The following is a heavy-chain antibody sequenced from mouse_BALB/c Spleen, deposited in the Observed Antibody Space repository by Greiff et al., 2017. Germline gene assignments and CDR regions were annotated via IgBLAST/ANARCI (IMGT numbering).Heavy chain of an antibody. J-gene: IGHJ2*01. D-gene: IGHD2-3*01. V-gene: IGHV5-12-1*01. CDR2: ISSGGGST. Sequence: EVQLVESGGGLVKPGGSLKLSCAASGFAFSSYDMSWVRQTPEKRLEWVAYISSGGGSTYYPDTVKGRFTISRDNAKNTLYLQMSSLKSEDTAMYYCARQEGYNGYYPDNGGQGTTLTVSS. CDR1: GFAFSSYD. CDR3: ARQEGYNGYYPDN.